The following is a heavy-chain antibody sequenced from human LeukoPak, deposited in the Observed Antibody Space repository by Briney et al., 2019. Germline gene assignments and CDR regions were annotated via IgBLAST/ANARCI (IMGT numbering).Heavy chain of an antibody. CDR1: GFTFSSYS. V-gene: IGHV3-21*01. D-gene: IGHD2-2*01. Sequence: GGSLRPSCAASGFTFSSYSMNWVRQAPGKGLEWVSSISSSSSYIYYADSVKGRFTISRDNAKNSLYLQMNSQRAEDTAVYYCATVVVVPAATDYWGQGTLVTVSS. CDR3: ATVVVVPAATDY. CDR2: ISSSSSYI. J-gene: IGHJ4*02.